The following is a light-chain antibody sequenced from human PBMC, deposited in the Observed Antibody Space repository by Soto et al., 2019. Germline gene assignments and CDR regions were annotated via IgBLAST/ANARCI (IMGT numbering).Light chain of an antibody. Sequence: QSVLTQPASVSGSPGQSITISCTGTSSDVVTYNYVSWYQQYPGKAPKLMIYEVSSRPSGVSNRFSASKSGNTASLTISGLQAEDEADYYCCSFTTTTTLVVFGGGTKLTVL. V-gene: IGLV2-14*01. CDR1: SSDVVTYNY. J-gene: IGLJ2*01. CDR3: CSFTTTTTLVV. CDR2: EVS.